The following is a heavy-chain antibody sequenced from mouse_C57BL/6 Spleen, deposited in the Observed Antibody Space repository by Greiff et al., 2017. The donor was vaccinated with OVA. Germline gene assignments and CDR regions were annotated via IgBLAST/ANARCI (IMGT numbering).Heavy chain of an antibody. D-gene: IGHD1-3*01. Sequence: QVQLQQPGTELVRPGASVKLSCKASGYTFTSYWMHWVKQRPGQGLEWIGNINPSNGGPNYNEKFKNKATLTVDKSSSTAYMQLSSLTSEDSAVYYCARVAQGTLYWYFDVWGTGTTVTVSS. CDR3: ARVAQGTLYWYFDV. CDR2: INPSNGGP. CDR1: GYTFTSYW. J-gene: IGHJ1*03. V-gene: IGHV1-53*01.